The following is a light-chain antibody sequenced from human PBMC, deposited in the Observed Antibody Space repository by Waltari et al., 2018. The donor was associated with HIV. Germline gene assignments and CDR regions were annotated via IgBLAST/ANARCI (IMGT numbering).Light chain of an antibody. CDR3: SSYGDNIRVL. J-gene: IGLJ2*01. V-gene: IGLV2-8*01. CDR1: PSHIRAYDP. CDR2: EVS. Sequence: HSALTPHPSASGSLRQSVTIPCTGSPSHIRAYDPVPWFQQHPTNAPKLLLYEVSKRPSGVPDRFSGSRSGETAFLSVSGLQPDDTAAYFCSSYGDNIRVLFGGGTNLTVL.